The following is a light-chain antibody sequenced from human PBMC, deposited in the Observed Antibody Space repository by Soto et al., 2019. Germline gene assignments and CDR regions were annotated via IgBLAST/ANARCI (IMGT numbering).Light chain of an antibody. Sequence: EIVLTQSPGTLSLSPGERATLSCRASRSISSTYLAWYQQKPGQAPRLLIYGASSRATGIPDRFSGSGSGTDFTLTISRLEPEAFAVYYCQQYGGSPPYTFGQGTQLESK. CDR2: GAS. CDR3: QQYGGSPPYT. J-gene: IGKJ2*01. CDR1: RSISSTY. V-gene: IGKV3-20*01.